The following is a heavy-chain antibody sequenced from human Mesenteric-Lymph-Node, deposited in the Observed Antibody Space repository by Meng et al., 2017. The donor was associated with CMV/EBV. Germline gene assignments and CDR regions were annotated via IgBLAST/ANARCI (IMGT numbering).Heavy chain of an antibody. D-gene: IGHD5-12*01. CDR3: ARGGGGYEGGLYYFDY. CDR1: GFTFTSHS. CDR2: IDSTGNYI. J-gene: IGHJ4*02. Sequence: ESLKISCAASGFTFTSHSMNWVRQVPGKGLEWVSSIDSTGNYIYYADSVKGRFTISRDNPRNSLFLQMGSLRAEDTALYYCARGGGGYEGGLYYFDYWGRGTLVTVSS. V-gene: IGHV3-21*01.